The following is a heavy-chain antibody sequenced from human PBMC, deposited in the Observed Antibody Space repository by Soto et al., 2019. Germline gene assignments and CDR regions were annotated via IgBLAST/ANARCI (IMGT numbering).Heavy chain of an antibody. CDR1: GGSITSNNW. CDR2: IYHSGNT. V-gene: IGHV4-4*02. D-gene: IGHD3-22*01. CDR3: ASKWWHTSGFYSDY. Sequence: QVQLQESGPGLVKPSGTLSLTCDISGGSITSNNWWSWVRQPPGKGLEWIGEIYHSGNTNYNPSLKSRVTISVDKSKNHLSLNLSSVTAADTAVYYCASKWWHTSGFYSDYWGQGTLVTVSS. J-gene: IGHJ4*02.